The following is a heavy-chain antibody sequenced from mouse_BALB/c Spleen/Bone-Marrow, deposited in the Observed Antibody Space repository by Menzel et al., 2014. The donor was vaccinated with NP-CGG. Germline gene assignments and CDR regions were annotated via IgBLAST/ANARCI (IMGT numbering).Heavy chain of an antibody. V-gene: IGHV4-1*02. D-gene: IGHD2-1*01. CDR3: ARGNYYGNLDY. CDR1: GFDLRRYW. Sequence: EVHLVESGGGLVQPGGSLKLSCAASGFDLRRYWMSWVRQAPGKGLQWIGEINPDSRTINYTPFLKDKFIISRDNAKNTLYLQMSKVRSEDTALYYCARGNYYGNLDYWGQGTTLTVSS. CDR2: INPDSRTI. J-gene: IGHJ2*01.